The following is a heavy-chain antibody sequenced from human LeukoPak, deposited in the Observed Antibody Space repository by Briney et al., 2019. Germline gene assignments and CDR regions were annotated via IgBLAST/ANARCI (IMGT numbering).Heavy chain of an antibody. CDR1: GYSISSGYY. J-gene: IGHJ4*02. CDR2: IYHSGST. V-gene: IGHV4-38-2*02. CDR3: ARDYRTSYDYVWGRTFDY. Sequence: PSETLSLTCTVSGYSISSGYYWGWIRQPPGKGLEWIGSIYHSGSTYYNPSLKSRLTISVDTSKNQFSLKLSSVTAADTAVYYCARDYRTSYDYVWGRTFDYWGQGTLVTVSS. D-gene: IGHD3-16*01.